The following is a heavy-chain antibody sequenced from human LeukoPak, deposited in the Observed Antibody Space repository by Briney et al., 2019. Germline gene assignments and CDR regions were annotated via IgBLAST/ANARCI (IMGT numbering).Heavy chain of an antibody. J-gene: IGHJ4*02. CDR3: AKGGAYGLFDY. D-gene: IGHD3-16*01. V-gene: IGHV1-18*01. CDR1: GYTFSNYG. Sequence: ASVKVSCKASGYTFSNYGISWVRQAPGQGLEWMGWVSPYNGKTDFARKFQGRVTMTTDTSTTTAYMELRSLRSDDTAVYYCAKGGAYGLFDYWGQGTLVTVSS. CDR2: VSPYNGKT.